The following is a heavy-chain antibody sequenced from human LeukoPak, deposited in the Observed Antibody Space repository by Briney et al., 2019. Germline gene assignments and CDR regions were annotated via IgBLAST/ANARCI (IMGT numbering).Heavy chain of an antibody. J-gene: IGHJ4*02. D-gene: IGHD6-13*01. CDR1: GFTFSSYD. CDR2: IGTAGDT. CDR3: ARAYGSSWDFDY. V-gene: IGHV3-13*01. Sequence: PGGSLRLSCAASGFTFSSYDMHRVRQATGKGLEWVSAIGTAGDTYYPGSVKGRFTISRENAKNSLYLQMNSLRAGDTAVYYCARAYGSSWDFDYWGQGTLVTVSS.